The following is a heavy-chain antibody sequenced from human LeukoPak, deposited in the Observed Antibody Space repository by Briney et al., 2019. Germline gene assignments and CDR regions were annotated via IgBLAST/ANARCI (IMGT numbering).Heavy chain of an antibody. CDR3: AHRKNYYDSSVFDN. V-gene: IGHV2-5*02. CDR1: GFSLNTRGVG. D-gene: IGHD3-22*01. Sequence: SGPTLVNPTQTLTLTCTFSGFSLNTRGVGVGWIRQPPGRALEWLALIYWDDDRRYSPSLKSRLPITKDTSKNQVVLTMTNMDPVDTATYSCAHRKNYYDSSVFDNWGQGTLVTVSS. J-gene: IGHJ4*02. CDR2: IYWDDDR.